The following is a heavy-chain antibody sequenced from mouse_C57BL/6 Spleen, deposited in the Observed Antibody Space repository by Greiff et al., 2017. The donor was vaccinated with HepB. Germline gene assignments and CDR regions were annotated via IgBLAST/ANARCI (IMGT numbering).Heavy chain of an antibody. CDR1: GYTFTGYW. CDR3: AYYYGSSHYYAMDY. J-gene: IGHJ4*01. Sequence: QVQLQQSGAELMKPGASVKLSCKATGYTFTGYWIEWVKQRPGHGLEWIGEILPGSGSTNYNEKFKGKATFTADTSSNNAYMQLSSLTTEDSAIYYCAYYYGSSHYYAMDYWGQGTSVTVSS. D-gene: IGHD1-1*01. V-gene: IGHV1-9*01. CDR2: ILPGSGST.